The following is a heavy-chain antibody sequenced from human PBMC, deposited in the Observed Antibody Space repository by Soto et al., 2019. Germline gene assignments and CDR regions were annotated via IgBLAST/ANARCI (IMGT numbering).Heavy chain of an antibody. CDR3: ARDIDYYDSSGYYRDY. J-gene: IGHJ4*02. V-gene: IGHV3-21*01. D-gene: IGHD3-22*01. Sequence: EVQLVESGGGLVKPGGSLRLSCAASGFTFSSYSMNWVRQAPGKGLEWVSSISSSSSYIYYADSVKGRFTISRDNAKNSLYLQMNSLRAEDTAVYYCARDIDYYDSSGYYRDYWGQGTLVTVFS. CDR2: ISSSSSYI. CDR1: GFTFSSYS.